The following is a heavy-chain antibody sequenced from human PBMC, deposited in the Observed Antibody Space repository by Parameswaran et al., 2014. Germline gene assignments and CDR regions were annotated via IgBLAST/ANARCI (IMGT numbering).Heavy chain of an antibody. CDR3: ARDLGDPQRRDNDIFTV. CDR2: LWYDGTTT. V-gene: IGHV3-33*01. D-gene: IGHD3-9*01. J-gene: IGHJ3*01. Sequence: WIRQPPGKGLEWMAVLWYDGTTTYYADSVKGRFTISRDTSKNTVYLQMDSLRAEDTAFYYCARDLGDPQRRDNDIFTVWGQGTMVT.